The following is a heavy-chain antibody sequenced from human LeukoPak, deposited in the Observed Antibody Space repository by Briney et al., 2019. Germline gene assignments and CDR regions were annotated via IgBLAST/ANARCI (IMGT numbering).Heavy chain of an antibody. Sequence: GGSLRLSCAVSGFTFSSYWMTWVRQVPGKGLQWVATINQDGREKYYMDSMKGRLNISRDNTENPAFLQLTSLRPEDTGIYFCAKGRDYGDYWGQGTLVAVSS. CDR1: GFTFSSYW. CDR3: AKGRDYGDY. CDR2: INQDGREK. J-gene: IGHJ4*02. V-gene: IGHV3-7*01.